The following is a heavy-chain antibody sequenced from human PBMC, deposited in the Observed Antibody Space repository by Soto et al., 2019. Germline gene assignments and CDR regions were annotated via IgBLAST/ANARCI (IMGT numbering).Heavy chain of an antibody. D-gene: IGHD4-4*01. CDR2: FNTYNGNT. V-gene: IGHV1-18*01. CDR3: ARAQTPTESDY. J-gene: IGHJ4*02. Sequence: QVQLVQSGAEVKKPGASVKVSCKASGYAFTNYGISWVRQAPVQGLEWMGWFNTYNGNTNYAQKFQGRVTMTTDTATSTAHMELRSLRTDDTAVYYSARAQTPTESDYWGQGTLVTVSS. CDR1: GYAFTNYG.